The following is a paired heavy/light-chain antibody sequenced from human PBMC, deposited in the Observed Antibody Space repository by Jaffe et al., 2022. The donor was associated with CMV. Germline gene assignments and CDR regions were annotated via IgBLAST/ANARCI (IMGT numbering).Heavy chain of an antibody. V-gene: IGHV4-59*01. J-gene: IGHJ4*02. D-gene: IGHD6-6*01. CDR1: GDSISTYY. Sequence: QVQLQESGPGLVKPSETLSLTCTVSGDSISTYYWNWIRQPPGKGLEWIGYIFHPGSTSYNPSLKSRVTISIDSAKNLFSLKLTSVTAADTAVYYCASTVEFASSSGRGGAIDYWGQGTLVTVSS. CDR3: ASTVEFASSSGRGGAIDY. CDR2: IFHPGST.
Light chain of an antibody. CDR3: QAWDSNTAV. CDR1: KLRDKY. CDR2: QDD. J-gene: IGLJ3*02. V-gene: IGLV3-1*01. Sequence: SFELTQSPSVSVSPGQTASITCSGNKLRDKYTFWYHQRPGQSPLLVIYQDDMRPSGIPERYSASSSGNTATLTISGTQAMDEGDYYCQAWDSNTAVFGGGTKLTVL.